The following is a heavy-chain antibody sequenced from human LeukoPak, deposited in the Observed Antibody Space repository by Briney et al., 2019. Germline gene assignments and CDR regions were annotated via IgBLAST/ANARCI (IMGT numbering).Heavy chain of an antibody. V-gene: IGHV4-39*01. CDR2: IYYSGST. Sequence: SETQSLTCTVSGGSISSSSYYWGWIRQPPGKGLEWIGSIYYSGSTYYNPSLKSRVTISVDTSKNQFSLKLSSVTAAGTAVYYCARLARGSTIAVAGTIDYWGQGTLVTVSS. J-gene: IGHJ4*02. CDR1: GGSISSSSYY. D-gene: IGHD6-19*01. CDR3: ARLARGSTIAVAGTIDY.